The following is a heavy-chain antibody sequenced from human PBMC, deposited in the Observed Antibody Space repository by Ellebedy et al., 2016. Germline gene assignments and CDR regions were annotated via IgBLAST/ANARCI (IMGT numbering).Heavy chain of an antibody. D-gene: IGHD3-16*01. J-gene: IGHJ4*02. V-gene: IGHV3-15*01. CDR1: GFTFSNAW. CDR3: TTAGLRLGELNFYYFDY. CDR2: IKSKTDGGTT. Sequence: GESLKISCAASGFTFSNAWMSWVRQAPGKGLEWVGRIKSKTDGGTTDYAAPVKGRFTISRDDSKNTLYLQMNSLKTEDTAVYYCTTAGLRLGELNFYYFDYWGQGTLVTVSS.